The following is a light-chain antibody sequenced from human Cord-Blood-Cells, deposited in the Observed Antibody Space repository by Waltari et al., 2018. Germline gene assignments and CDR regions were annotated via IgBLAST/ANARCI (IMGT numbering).Light chain of an antibody. CDR3: SSYTSSSVV. CDR2: DVR. CDR1: SRDVGGYTY. J-gene: IGLJ2*01. V-gene: IGLV2-14*01. Sequence: QSALTQPASVSGSPGQSITISCTGTSRDVGGYTYAPWYQQHPGKAPKLMIYDVRNRPSGVSNRFSGSKSGNTASLTISGLQAEDEADYYCSSYTSSSVVFGGGTKLTVL.